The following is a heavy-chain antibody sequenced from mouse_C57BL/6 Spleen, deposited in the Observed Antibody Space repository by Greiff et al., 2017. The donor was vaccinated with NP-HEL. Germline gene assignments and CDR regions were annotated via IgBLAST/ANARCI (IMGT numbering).Heavy chain of an antibody. J-gene: IGHJ1*03. CDR3: ARKLGWWYFDV. V-gene: IGHV1-69*01. CDR2: IDPSDSYT. Sequence: QVQLQQPGAELVMPGASVKLSCKASGYTFTSYWMHWVKQRPGQGLEWIGEIDPSDSYTNYNQKFKGKSTLTVDKSSSTAYMQLSSLTSEDSAVYYCARKLGWWYFDVWGTGTTVTVSS. D-gene: IGHD4-1*01. CDR1: GYTFTSYW.